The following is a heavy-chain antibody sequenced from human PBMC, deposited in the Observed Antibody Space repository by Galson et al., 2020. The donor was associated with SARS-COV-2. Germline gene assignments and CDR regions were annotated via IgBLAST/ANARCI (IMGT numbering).Heavy chain of an antibody. V-gene: IGHV3-13*01. CDR1: GFTFSSYD. J-gene: IGHJ6*03. Sequence: GESLKISCAASGFTFSSYDMHWVRQATGKGLEWVSAIGTAGDTYYPGSVKGRFTISRENAKNSLYLQMNSLRAGDTAVYYCARGEQQLVQGYYYYYMDVWGKGTTVTVSS. CDR3: ARGEQQLVQGYYYYYMDV. CDR2: IGTAGDT. D-gene: IGHD6-13*01.